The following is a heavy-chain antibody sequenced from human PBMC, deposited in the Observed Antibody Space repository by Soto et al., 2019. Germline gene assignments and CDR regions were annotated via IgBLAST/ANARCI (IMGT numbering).Heavy chain of an antibody. V-gene: IGHV1-46*01. D-gene: IGHD3-22*01. Sequence: GASVKVSCKASGYTFTSYYMSWVRQAPGQGLEFMRMINPTSGSTSYSQKIHGRVTCPGDTPTSRVPMELSGLRSEDTAVYYCARGQYFSDSSGYDDYWGRGTQFTVSS. J-gene: IGHJ4*02. CDR2: INPTSGST. CDR1: GYTFTSYY. CDR3: ARGQYFSDSSGYDDY.